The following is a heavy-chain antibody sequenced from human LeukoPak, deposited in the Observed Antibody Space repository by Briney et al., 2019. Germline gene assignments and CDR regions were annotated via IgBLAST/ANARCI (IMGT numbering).Heavy chain of an antibody. CDR3: ARGSGGTWYFDY. CDR2: INHSGST. J-gene: IGHJ4*02. Sequence: SETLSLTCAVYGGSFSGYYWSWIRQPPGKGLEWIGEINHSGSTNYNPSLKSRVTISVDTSKNQFSLKLSSVTAADTAVYYCARGSGGTWYFDYWGRGTLVTVSS. CDR1: GGSFSGYY. V-gene: IGHV4-34*01. D-gene: IGHD2-15*01.